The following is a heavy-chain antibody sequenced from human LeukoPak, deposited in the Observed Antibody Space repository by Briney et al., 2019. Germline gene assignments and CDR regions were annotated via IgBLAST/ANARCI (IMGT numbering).Heavy chain of an antibody. Sequence: GGSLRLSCSASGFTFRSLAMHWVRQAPGKGLEYVSAISSNGGRTYYADSVKGRFTISRDNSKNTLYLQVSSLRPEDTAVYYCVNQISGWVYWGQGTLVTVSS. V-gene: IGHV3-64D*06. CDR1: GFTFRSLA. J-gene: IGHJ4*02. CDR2: ISSNGGRT. CDR3: VNQISGWVY. D-gene: IGHD6-19*01.